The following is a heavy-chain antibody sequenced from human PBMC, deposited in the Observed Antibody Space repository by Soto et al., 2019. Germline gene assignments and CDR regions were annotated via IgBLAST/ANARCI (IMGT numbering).Heavy chain of an antibody. CDR3: ARHDCISTSCYYYFYYGMDV. J-gene: IGHJ6*02. CDR1: GGTFSSYA. CDR2: IIPIFDTA. D-gene: IGHD2-2*01. Sequence: QVQLVQSGAEVKKPESSVKVSCKASGGTFSSYAISWVRQAPGQGHEWMGGIIPIFDTANYAQKFQGRVTVTADESTSTAYLELSSLRSEDTAVYYCARHDCISTSCYYYFYYGMDVWGQGTTVTVSS. V-gene: IGHV1-69*12.